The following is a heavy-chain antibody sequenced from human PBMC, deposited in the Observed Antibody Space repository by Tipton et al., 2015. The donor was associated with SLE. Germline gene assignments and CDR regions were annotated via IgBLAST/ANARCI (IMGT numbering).Heavy chain of an antibody. J-gene: IGHJ6*04. Sequence: TLSLTCTVSGGSISSGGYYWTWIRQLPGKGLEWIGYIYYSGNTYYNPSLESQLTKSVDTYKDQFSLRLTSVTAPDTAVYYCTTATDWNLSPDVWGKGTTITVSS. CDR3: TTATDWNLSPDV. D-gene: IGHD1-7*01. CDR2: IYYSGNT. CDR1: GGSISSGGYY. V-gene: IGHV4-31*01.